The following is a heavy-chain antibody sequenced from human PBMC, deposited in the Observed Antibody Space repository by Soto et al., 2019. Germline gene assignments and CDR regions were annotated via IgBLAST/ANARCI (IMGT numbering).Heavy chain of an antibody. Sequence: QVQLVQSGAEVKKPGASVKVSCKASGHTFTNLDINWVRQATGQGLEWMGWMNPNSDTGYAQKFQGRITITRDTSTSTVYMELSSLRSDVTAVYYCARYQIAAAFTSWGQGTPVTVSS. CDR1: GHTFTNLD. J-gene: IGHJ5*02. CDR3: ARYQIAAAFTS. CDR2: MNPNSDT. V-gene: IGHV1-8*01. D-gene: IGHD6-13*01.